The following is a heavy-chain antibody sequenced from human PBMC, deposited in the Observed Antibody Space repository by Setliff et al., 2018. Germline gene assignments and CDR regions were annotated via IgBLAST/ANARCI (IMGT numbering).Heavy chain of an antibody. V-gene: IGHV1-46*01. Sequence: ASVKVSCKASGYTFTSYYMHWVRQAPGQGLEWMGIINPSGGSTSYAQKFQGRVTMTRDTSTSTVYMELNSVTAADTAVYYCARGYYFDYWGQGTVVTVSS. CDR2: INPSGGST. CDR1: GYTFTSYY. CDR3: ARGYYFDY. J-gene: IGHJ4*02.